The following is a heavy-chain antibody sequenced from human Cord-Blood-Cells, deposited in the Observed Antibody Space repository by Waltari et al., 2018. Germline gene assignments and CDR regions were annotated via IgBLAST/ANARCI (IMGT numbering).Heavy chain of an antibody. J-gene: IGHJ4*02. CDR2: IWNDGINK. Sequence: QVQLVESGGGVVQPGRSLRLSCAASGFTFSSYGMHWVRQAPGKGLDGVAVIWNDGINKYYADSVKGRFTISRDNSKNTLYLQMNSLRAEDTAVYYCARDRLSFDWLLFDYWGQGTLVTVSS. V-gene: IGHV3-33*01. CDR1: GFTFSSYG. CDR3: ARDRLSFDWLLFDY. D-gene: IGHD3-9*01.